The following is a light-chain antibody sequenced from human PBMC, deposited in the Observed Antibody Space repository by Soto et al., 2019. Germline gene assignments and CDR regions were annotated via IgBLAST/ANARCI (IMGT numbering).Light chain of an antibody. J-gene: IGLJ3*02. CDR2: GTK. Sequence: QTVVTQEPSFSVSPGGTVILTCVLSSGSVSTSHFPNWYQQTPGQPPRTLIYGTKTRSSGVPDRFSGSILGIRAALTITGAQADDESDYYCVLYVGSGIWVFGGGTQLTVL. CDR3: VLYVGSGIWV. V-gene: IGLV8-61*01. CDR1: SGSVSTSHF.